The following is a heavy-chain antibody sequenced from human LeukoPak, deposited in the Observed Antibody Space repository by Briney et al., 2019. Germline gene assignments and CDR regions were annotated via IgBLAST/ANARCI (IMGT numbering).Heavy chain of an antibody. Sequence: PGGSLRLSCTASGFIFRDYVMSWVRQAPGKGPEWVAAIWRTGDWTHYVDSVKGRFTISRDNSKNTLYLQMNRLRVADTAIYYCAKARHDYGDYAFDSWGQGTLVTVSS. CDR3: AKARHDYGDYAFDS. CDR2: IWRTGDWT. V-gene: IGHV3-23*05. J-gene: IGHJ4*02. CDR1: GFIFRDYV. D-gene: IGHD4-17*01.